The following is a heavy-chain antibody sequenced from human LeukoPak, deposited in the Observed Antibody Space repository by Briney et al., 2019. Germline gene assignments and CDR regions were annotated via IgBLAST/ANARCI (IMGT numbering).Heavy chain of an antibody. Sequence: SVKVSCKASGGTFSSYAISWVRQAPGQGLEWMGRIIPILGIANYAQKFQGRVTITADKSTSTAYMELSSLRSEDTAVYYCARDQGIAVAFRFDPWGQGTLVTVSS. CDR2: IIPILGIA. D-gene: IGHD6-19*01. CDR3: ARDQGIAVAFRFDP. CDR1: GGTFSSYA. J-gene: IGHJ5*02. V-gene: IGHV1-69*04.